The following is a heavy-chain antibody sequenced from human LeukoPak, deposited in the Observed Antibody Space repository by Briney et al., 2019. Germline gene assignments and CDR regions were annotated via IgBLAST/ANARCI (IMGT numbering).Heavy chain of an antibody. V-gene: IGHV4-34*01. CDR1: GGSISSYY. CDR2: INHSGST. D-gene: IGHD6-13*01. Sequence: SETLSLTCTVSGGSISSYYWSWIRQPPGKGLEWIGEINHSGSTNYNPSLKSRVTISVDTSKNQFSLKLGSVTAADTAVYYCARGVERTAAAGNFDYWGQGTLVTVSS. CDR3: ARGVERTAAAGNFDY. J-gene: IGHJ4*02.